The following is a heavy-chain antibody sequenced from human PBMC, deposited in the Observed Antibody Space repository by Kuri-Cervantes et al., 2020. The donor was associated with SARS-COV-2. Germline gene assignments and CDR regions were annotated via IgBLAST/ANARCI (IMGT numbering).Heavy chain of an antibody. CDR1: RFTFSSYA. J-gene: IGHJ4*02. CDR3: VRDGDHWNFDY. Sequence: GESLKISCAASRFTFSSYAMSWVRQPPGKGLEWVSAISGSGGNTYYAASVKGRFTISRDNSKNTLYLQMNSLGAVDTAVYYCVRDGDHWNFDYWGQGTLVTVSS. D-gene: IGHD1-1*01. CDR2: ISGSGGNT. V-gene: IGHV3-23*01.